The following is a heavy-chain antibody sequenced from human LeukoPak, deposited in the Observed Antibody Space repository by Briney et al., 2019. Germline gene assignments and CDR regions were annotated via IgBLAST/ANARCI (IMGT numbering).Heavy chain of an antibody. CDR1: GFTFSSCS. V-gene: IGHV3-21*01. Sequence: GGSLRLSCAASGFTFSSCSMNWVRQAPGKGLEWVSSISSSSYIYYADSVKGRFTISRDNAKNSLYLQMNSLRAEDTAVYYCAREGYYDFWSGPDAFDIWGQGTMVTVSS. CDR3: AREGYYDFWSGPDAFDI. CDR2: ISSSSYI. D-gene: IGHD3-3*01. J-gene: IGHJ3*02.